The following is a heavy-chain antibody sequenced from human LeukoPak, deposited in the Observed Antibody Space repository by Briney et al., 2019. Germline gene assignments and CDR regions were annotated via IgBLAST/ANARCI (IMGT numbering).Heavy chain of an antibody. CDR1: GFTFSSYG. J-gene: IGHJ4*02. CDR2: IWYDGSNK. Sequence: GRSLRLSCAASGFTFSSYGMHWVRHAPGKGLEWVAVIWYDGSNKYYADSVKGRFTISRDNSKNTLYLQMNSLRAEDTAVYHCARDRRIAEAEPSFFDYWGQGTLVTVSS. CDR3: ARDRRIAEAEPSFFDY. D-gene: IGHD6-19*01. V-gene: IGHV3-33*01.